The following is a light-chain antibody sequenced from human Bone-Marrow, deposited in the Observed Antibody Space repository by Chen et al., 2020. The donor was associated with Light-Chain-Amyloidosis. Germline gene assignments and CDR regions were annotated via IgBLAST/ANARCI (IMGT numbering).Light chain of an antibody. V-gene: IGLV2-23*02. CDR2: EVN. Sequence: QSALPPPAPGSGSSGQSITISCTGTSSDVGSYNLVSWYQQHPGKAPKFMIYEVNKRPSGVSNRFSGSKSGNTASLTISGLQAEDEADYYCCSYAGSSTLVFGGGTKVTVL. CDR1: SSDVGSYNL. CDR3: CSYAGSSTLV. J-gene: IGLJ3*02.